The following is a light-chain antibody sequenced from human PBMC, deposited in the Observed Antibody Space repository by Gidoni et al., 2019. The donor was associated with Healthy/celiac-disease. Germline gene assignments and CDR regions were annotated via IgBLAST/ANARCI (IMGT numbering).Light chain of an antibody. CDR1: QRVSSN. CDR2: GAS. CDR3: QQYDNWPRA. Sequence: EIVMTQSPATLSVSPGERATLSCRASQRVSSNLAWYQQKPGQAPRLLIYGASTRATGIPARFSGSGSGTEFTLTISSLQSEDFAVYYCQQYDNWPRAFGHXTKVEIK. J-gene: IGKJ3*01. V-gene: IGKV3-15*01.